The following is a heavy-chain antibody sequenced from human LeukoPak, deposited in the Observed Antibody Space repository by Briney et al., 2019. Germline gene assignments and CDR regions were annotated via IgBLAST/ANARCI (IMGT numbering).Heavy chain of an antibody. CDR2: ISYDGSNK. J-gene: IGHJ4*02. Sequence: PGRSLRLSCAASGFTFSSYAMHWVRQAPGKGLEWVAVISYDGSNKHYADSVKGRFTISRDNSKNTLYLQMNSLRAEDTAVYYCARGDQLLYDWGQGTLVTVSS. CDR1: GFTFSSYA. CDR3: ARGDQLLYD. V-gene: IGHV3-30*04. D-gene: IGHD2-2*02.